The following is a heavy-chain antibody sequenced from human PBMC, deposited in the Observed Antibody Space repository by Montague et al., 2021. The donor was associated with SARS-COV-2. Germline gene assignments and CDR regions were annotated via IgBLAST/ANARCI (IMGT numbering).Heavy chain of an antibody. J-gene: IGHJ6*02. Sequence: SLRLSCAASGFTFSSYWMSWVRQTPGKGLEWVANIKPDGGEKHYXDSVKGRFTISRDNAKNSLNLQMGSLRAEDTALYYCARDSRIVGATGGMDVRGQGTTVIVSS. CDR1: GFTFSSYW. V-gene: IGHV3-7*03. D-gene: IGHD1-26*01. CDR3: ARDSRIVGATGGMDV. CDR2: IKPDGGEK.